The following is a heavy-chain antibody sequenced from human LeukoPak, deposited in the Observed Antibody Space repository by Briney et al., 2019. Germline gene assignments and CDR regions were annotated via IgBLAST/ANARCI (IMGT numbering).Heavy chain of an antibody. CDR1: GGTFSSYA. Sequence: ASVKVSCKASGGTFSSYAISLVRQAPGQGLEWMGGIIPIFGTANYAQKFQGRVTITTDESTSTAYMELSSLRSEDTAVYYCARAYYDSSGYYEPLDYWGQGTLVTVSS. V-gene: IGHV1-69*05. CDR3: ARAYYDSSGYYEPLDY. CDR2: IIPIFGTA. D-gene: IGHD3-22*01. J-gene: IGHJ4*02.